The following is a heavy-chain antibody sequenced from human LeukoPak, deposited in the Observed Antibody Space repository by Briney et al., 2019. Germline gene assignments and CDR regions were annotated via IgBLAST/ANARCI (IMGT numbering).Heavy chain of an antibody. CDR2: ISGSDGRL. CDR1: GFTFSSYA. Sequence: HAGGSLRLSCAASGFTFSSYAMSWVRQAPGKGLEWVSAISGSDGRLFYADSVKGRFTISRDNSRNTLYLEMNSLRGEDTAVYYCAKESPYRAPTRTYYFDYWGQGTLVTVSS. V-gene: IGHV3-23*01. D-gene: IGHD1-14*01. J-gene: IGHJ4*02. CDR3: AKESPYRAPTRTYYFDY.